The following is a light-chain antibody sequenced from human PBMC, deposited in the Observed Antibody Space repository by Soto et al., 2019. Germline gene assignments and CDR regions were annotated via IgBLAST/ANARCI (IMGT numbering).Light chain of an antibody. CDR2: WAS. Sequence: DILMTQSPDSLAVSLDERATINCKSSQSVLYSSNNKNYLAWYQQKPGQPPKLLIYWASTRESGVPDRFSGSGSGTDFTLTISSLQAEDVAVYYCQQYYSTPRTFGQGTKV. CDR3: QQYYSTPRT. CDR1: QSVLYSSNNKNY. V-gene: IGKV4-1*01. J-gene: IGKJ1*01.